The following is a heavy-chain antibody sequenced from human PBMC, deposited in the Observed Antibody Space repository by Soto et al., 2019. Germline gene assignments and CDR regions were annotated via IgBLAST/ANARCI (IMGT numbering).Heavy chain of an antibody. V-gene: IGHV3-30*18. CDR1: GFTFSSYG. D-gene: IGHD3-10*01. CDR2: ISYDGSNK. Sequence: HPGGSLRLSCAASGFTFSSYGMHWVRQAPGKGLEWVAIISYDGSNKYYADYVKGRFTISRDNSKNTLYLQMNSLRAEDTAVYYCAKPSPGPYYYASGSYLSSPPDYWGQGT. CDR3: AKPSPGPYYYASGSYLSSPPDY. J-gene: IGHJ4*02.